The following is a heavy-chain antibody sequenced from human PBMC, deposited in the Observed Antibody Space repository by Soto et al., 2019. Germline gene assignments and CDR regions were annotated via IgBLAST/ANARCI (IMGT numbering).Heavy chain of an antibody. V-gene: IGHV3-23*01. D-gene: IGHD3-3*01. Sequence: EVQLLESGGGLVQPGGSLRLSCAASGFTFSSYAMSWVRQAPGKGLEWVPAISGSGGSTYYADSVKGRLTISRDNSKNTLYLQMNSLRAEDTAVYYCAKDLTIFGVVYYYGMDVWGQGTTVTVSS. CDR2: ISGSGGST. J-gene: IGHJ6*02. CDR3: AKDLTIFGVVYYYGMDV. CDR1: GFTFSSYA.